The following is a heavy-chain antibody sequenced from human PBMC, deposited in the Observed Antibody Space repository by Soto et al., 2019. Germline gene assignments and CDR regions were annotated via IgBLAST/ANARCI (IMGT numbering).Heavy chain of an antibody. D-gene: IGHD4-17*01. CDR2: IYYSGST. CDR3: ARHEDDYGVYFDY. CDR1: GYSISSGYY. J-gene: IGHJ4*02. Sequence: SETLSLTCAVSGYSISSGYYWGWIRQPPGKGLEWIGSIYYSGSTYYNPSLKSRVTISVDTSKNQFSLKLSSVTAADTAVYYCARHEDDYGVYFDYWGQGTLVTVSS. V-gene: IGHV4-38-2*01.